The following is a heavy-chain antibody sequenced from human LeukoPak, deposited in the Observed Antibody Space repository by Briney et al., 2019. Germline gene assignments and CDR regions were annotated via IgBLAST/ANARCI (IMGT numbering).Heavy chain of an antibody. CDR3: ARRLPAAGTLDY. D-gene: IGHD6-13*01. CDR1: GGSISSYY. CDR2: ISYSGNT. V-gene: IGHV4-59*08. J-gene: IGHJ4*02. Sequence: SETLPLTCTVSGGSISSYYWSWIRQPPGRGLEWIGYISYSGNTNSNPSLKSRVTLSVDTSKNQFSLKLSSVTAADTAVYYCARRLPAAGTLDYWGQGTLVTVSS.